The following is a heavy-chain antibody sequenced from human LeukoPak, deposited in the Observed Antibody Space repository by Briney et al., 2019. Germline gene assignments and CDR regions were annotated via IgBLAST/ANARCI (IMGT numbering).Heavy chain of an antibody. J-gene: IGHJ3*02. Sequence: PSETLSLTCAVYGGSFSGYYWSWIRQPPGKGLEWIGEINHSGSTYYNPSLKSRVTISVDTSKNQFSLKLSSVTAADTAVYYCARHPAGYCSSTSCLRGAFDIWGQGTMVTVSS. CDR3: ARHPAGYCSSTSCLRGAFDI. CDR1: GGSFSGYY. CDR2: INHSGST. V-gene: IGHV4-34*01. D-gene: IGHD2-2*01.